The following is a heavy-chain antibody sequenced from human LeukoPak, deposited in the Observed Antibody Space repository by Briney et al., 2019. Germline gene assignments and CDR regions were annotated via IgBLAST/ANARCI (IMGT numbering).Heavy chain of an antibody. CDR3: ASTVGSAPDYYGSGGFALLDY. D-gene: IGHD3-10*01. CDR1: GFTFSSYW. J-gene: IGHJ4*02. Sequence: PGGSLRLSCVASGFTFSSYWMHWVRQVPGKGLVWVSRINTDGRTTRYADSVKGRLTISRDNAKNTLYLQMNSLRAEDTAVYFCASTVGSAPDYYGSGGFALLDYWGQGTLVTVSS. CDR2: INTDGRTT. V-gene: IGHV3-74*01.